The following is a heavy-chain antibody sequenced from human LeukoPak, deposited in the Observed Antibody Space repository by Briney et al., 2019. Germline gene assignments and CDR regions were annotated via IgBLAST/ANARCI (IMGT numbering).Heavy chain of an antibody. Sequence: GGSLRLSCAASGFTFGSYAMSWVRQAPGKGLEWVSGMSGTFGYIYHAESVRGRFAISRDNAKSTVYLQMDSLRADDTAVYYCAKGLPQSGYDYCSDYWGLGTRVTVSS. D-gene: IGHD5-12*01. J-gene: IGHJ4*02. CDR3: AKGLPQSGYDYCSDY. V-gene: IGHV3-23*01. CDR1: GFTFGSYA. CDR2: MSGTFGYI.